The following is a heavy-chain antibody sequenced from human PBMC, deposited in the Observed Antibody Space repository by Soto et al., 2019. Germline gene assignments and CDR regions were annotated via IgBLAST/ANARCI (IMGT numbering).Heavy chain of an antibody. V-gene: IGHV3-23*01. J-gene: IGHJ4*02. CDR2: VRGRGTST. D-gene: IGHD2-21*02. CDR1: GFIFSDYA. CDR3: AKDSLPGPYWGDDCFRDF. Sequence: EVQLLESGGGLVQPGGSLRLSCAASGFIFSDYAMSWVRQAPGKGLEWISSVRGRGTSTYYADSVKGRLTISRDNSKNTLYLQMSSLRAEEKALYYCAKDSLPGPYWGDDCFRDFWGQGTLVTVSS.